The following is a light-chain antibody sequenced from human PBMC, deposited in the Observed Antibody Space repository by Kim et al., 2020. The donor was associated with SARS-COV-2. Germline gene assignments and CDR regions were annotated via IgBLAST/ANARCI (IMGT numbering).Light chain of an antibody. Sequence: DVVVTQSPLSLPVTPGEPASISCRSSQSLLHSNGYNYLAWYLQKPGQSPQLLIYLASYRASGVPDRFSGSGSGTDFTLKITRVEAEDVGLYYCMQGLQTPWTFGQGTKLEI. J-gene: IGKJ1*01. CDR1: QSLLHSNGYNY. CDR2: LAS. CDR3: MQGLQTPWT. V-gene: IGKV2-28*01.